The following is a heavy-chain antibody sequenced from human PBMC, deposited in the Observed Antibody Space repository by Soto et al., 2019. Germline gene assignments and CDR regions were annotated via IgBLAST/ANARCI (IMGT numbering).Heavy chain of an antibody. CDR2: IIPIFGTA. CDR1: GGTFSSYA. J-gene: IGHJ5*02. Sequence: QVQLVQSGAEVKKPGSSVKVSCKASGGTFSSYAISWVRQAPGQGLEWMGGIIPIFGTANYAQKFQGRVTITADESTSTAYMELSSLRSEDTAGYYGASRGDLYYYDSSGHYYNRFDPWGQGTLVTVSS. V-gene: IGHV1-69*01. CDR3: ASRGDLYYYDSSGHYYNRFDP. D-gene: IGHD3-22*01.